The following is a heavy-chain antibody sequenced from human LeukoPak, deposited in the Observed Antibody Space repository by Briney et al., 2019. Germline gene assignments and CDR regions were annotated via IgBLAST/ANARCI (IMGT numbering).Heavy chain of an antibody. V-gene: IGHV1-2*02. D-gene: IGHD2-21*01. CDR3: ATPLWSTFDY. CDR1: GYTFTGSY. CDR2: INPNSGDA. J-gene: IGHJ4*02. Sequence: GASVKVSCKASGYTFTGSYMHWVRQALGQGLEWMGWINPNSGDANYAQKFQGRVTMTRDTSISTAYMELSRLRSDDTAVYYCATPLWSTFDYWGQGTLVTVSS.